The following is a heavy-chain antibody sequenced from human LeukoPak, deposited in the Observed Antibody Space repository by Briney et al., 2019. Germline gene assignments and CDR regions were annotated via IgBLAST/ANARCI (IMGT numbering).Heavy chain of an antibody. Sequence: GGSLRLSCAASGFTFSSYAMSWVRQAPGKGLEWVSAISGSGGSTYYADSVKGRFTISRDNSKNTLYLQMNSLRAEDTAVYYCAKGLPRYSSGWYPFGYWGQGTLVIVSS. CDR2: ISGSGGST. J-gene: IGHJ4*02. CDR1: GFTFSSYA. D-gene: IGHD6-19*01. V-gene: IGHV3-23*01. CDR3: AKGLPRYSSGWYPFGY.